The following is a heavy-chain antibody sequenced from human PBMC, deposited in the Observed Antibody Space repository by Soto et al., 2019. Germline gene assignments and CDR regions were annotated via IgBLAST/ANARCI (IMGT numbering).Heavy chain of an antibody. CDR3: ARDNYYGMDV. CDR1: GGSVSSGSYY. CDR2: IYYSGST. V-gene: IGHV4-61*01. J-gene: IGHJ6*02. Sequence: QVQLQESGPGLVKPSETLSLTCTVSGGSVSSGSYYWSWIRQPPGKGLEWIGYIYYSGSTNYNPSLKSRVTISVDTSKNQCSLKLSSVTAADTAVYYCARDNYYGMDVWGQGTTVTVSS.